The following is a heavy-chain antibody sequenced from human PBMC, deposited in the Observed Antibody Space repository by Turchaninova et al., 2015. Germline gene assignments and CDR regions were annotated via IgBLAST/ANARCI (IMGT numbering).Heavy chain of an antibody. D-gene: IGHD6-19*01. CDR1: GFTFSNYA. Sequence: EVQLLESGGGLVQTGGFLRFYCADCGFTFSNYAKTGVRQAPGKGLEYVAGITGRGSNTYYADSVKGRFTISRDNCKNTLYLLMNSLRAEDTAVYYCAKRGDPYSTVWSYFDYLGQGTQVTVSS. CDR2: ITGRGSNT. CDR3: AKRGDPYSTVWSYFDY. J-gene: IGHJ4*02. V-gene: IGHV3-23*01.